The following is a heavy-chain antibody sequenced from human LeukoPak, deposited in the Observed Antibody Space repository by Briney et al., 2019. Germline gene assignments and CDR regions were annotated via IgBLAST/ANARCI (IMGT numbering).Heavy chain of an antibody. CDR2: INPNSGGT. V-gene: IGHV1-2*06. J-gene: IGHJ5*02. CDR1: GYTFTGYY. D-gene: IGHD5-18*01. Sequence: ASVKVSCKASGYTFTGYYMHWVRQAPGQGLEWMGRINPNSGGTNYAQKFQGRVTMTRDTSISTAYMELSRLRSDDTAVYYCARAWVQLWLMSTWGQGTLVTVSS. CDR3: ARAWVQLWLMST.